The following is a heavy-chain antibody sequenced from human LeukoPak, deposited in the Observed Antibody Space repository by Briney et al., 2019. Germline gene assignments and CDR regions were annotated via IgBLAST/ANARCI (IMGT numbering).Heavy chain of an antibody. Sequence: GGSLRLSCAASGFIFSTYSMNWVRQAPGKGLEWVSYIASSSSTRFYADSVKGRFTISRDNAKNSLYLQMNSLRAEDTAVYYCAKDPHILLHPGYYYMDVWGKGTTVTVSS. CDR2: IASSSSTR. D-gene: IGHD2-15*01. CDR3: AKDPHILLHPGYYYMDV. J-gene: IGHJ6*03. CDR1: GFIFSTYS. V-gene: IGHV3-48*01.